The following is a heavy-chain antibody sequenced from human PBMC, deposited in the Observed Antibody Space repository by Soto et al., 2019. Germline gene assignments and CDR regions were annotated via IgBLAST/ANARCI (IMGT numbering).Heavy chain of an antibody. CDR3: ACVGSSGGGYYYYGMDV. J-gene: IGHJ6*02. CDR2: IIPIFGTA. D-gene: IGHD3-22*01. V-gene: IGHV1-69*06. CDR1: GGTFSSYA. Sequence: QEQLVQSGAEVKKPGSSVKVSCKASGGTFSSYAISWVRQAPGQGLEWMGGIIPIFGTANYAQKFQGRVTITADKSTSTAYMELSSLRSEDTAVYYCACVGSSGGGYYYYGMDVWGQGTTVTVSS.